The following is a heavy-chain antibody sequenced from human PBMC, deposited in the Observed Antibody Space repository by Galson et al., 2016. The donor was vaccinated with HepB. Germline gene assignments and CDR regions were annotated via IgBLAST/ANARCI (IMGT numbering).Heavy chain of an antibody. CDR1: GHTFTSYG. D-gene: IGHD3-3*01. Sequence: SVKVSCKASGHTFTSYGFSWVRQAPGQGLEWMGWITPYNANTKYARKLQGRVTMTTDTSTSTAYMELRSLRSDDTAVYYCAGGNPSDYDFWSGYPVWGQGTTVTVSS. J-gene: IGHJ6*02. V-gene: IGHV1-18*01. CDR3: AGGNPSDYDFWSGYPV. CDR2: ITPYNANT.